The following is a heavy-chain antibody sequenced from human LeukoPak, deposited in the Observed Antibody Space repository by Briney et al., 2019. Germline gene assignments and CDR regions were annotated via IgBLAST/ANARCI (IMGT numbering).Heavy chain of an antibody. CDR3: ARGPWVAGSYYFDY. CDR1: GYTFTGYY. V-gene: IGHV1-2*02. CDR2: INPNSGGT. D-gene: IGHD6-19*01. Sequence: GASVEVSCKASGYTFTGYYMHWVRQAPGQGLEWMGWINPNSGGTNYAQKFQGRVTMTRNTSISTAYMELSSLRSEDTAVYYCARGPWVAGSYYFDYWGQGILVTVSS. J-gene: IGHJ4*02.